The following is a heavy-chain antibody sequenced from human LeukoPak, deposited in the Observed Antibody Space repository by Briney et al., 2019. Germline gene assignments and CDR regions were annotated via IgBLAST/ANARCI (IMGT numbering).Heavy chain of an antibody. V-gene: IGHV4-59*12. CDR3: ARLTMFRGVIYGTDWHSDL. D-gene: IGHD3-10*01. Sequence: SGTLSLTCTVSGGSISSYYWSWIRQPPGKGLEWIGYIFYSGSTNYNPSLRSRVTISLDTSKNQFSLKLSSVTAADTAVYYCARLTMFRGVIYGTDWHSDLWGRGTLVTVSS. CDR1: GGSISSYY. CDR2: IFYSGST. J-gene: IGHJ2*01.